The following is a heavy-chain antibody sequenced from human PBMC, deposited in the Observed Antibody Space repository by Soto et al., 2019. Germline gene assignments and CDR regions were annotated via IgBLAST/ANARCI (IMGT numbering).Heavy chain of an antibody. Sequence: QVLLVESGGGLVKPGGSLRLSCAASGFTFSDYYMSWIRQAPGKGLEWVSYISSSGSTIYYADSVKGRFTISRDNAKNSLYLQMNSLRAEDTAVYCCASLYGSGSYFGYYYGMDVWGQGTTVTVSS. CDR3: ASLYGSGSYFGYYYGMDV. CDR1: GFTFSDYY. CDR2: ISSSGSTI. D-gene: IGHD3-10*01. J-gene: IGHJ6*02. V-gene: IGHV3-11*01.